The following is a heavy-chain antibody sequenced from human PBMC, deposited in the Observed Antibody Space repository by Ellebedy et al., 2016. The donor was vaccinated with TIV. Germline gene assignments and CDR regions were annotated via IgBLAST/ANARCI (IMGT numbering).Heavy chain of an antibody. CDR3: ARDMVQGMVARYLWFDY. D-gene: IGHD3-10*01. CDR1: GYTFTNFG. V-gene: IGHV1-18*01. J-gene: IGHJ4*02. CDR2: ISAYTGET. Sequence: ASVKVSCKTSGYTFTNFGISWVRQAPGQGLEWMGWISAYTGETDYAQNVQGRVTMTTEKSTSTAYMELRSLRFDDTAVYYCARDMVQGMVARYLWFDYWGQGTQVTVSS.